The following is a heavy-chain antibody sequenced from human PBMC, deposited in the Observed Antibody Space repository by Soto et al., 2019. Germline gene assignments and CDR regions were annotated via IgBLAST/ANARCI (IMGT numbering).Heavy chain of an antibody. CDR1: GGSISSGGYY. V-gene: IGHV4-31*03. J-gene: IGHJ6*02. CDR2: IYYSGST. Sequence: TSETLSLTCTVSGGSISSGGYYWSWIRQHPGKGLEWIGYIYYSGSTYYNPSLKSRVTISVDTSKNQFSLKLSSVTAADTAVYYCARGHVSIAARPSFRQLYYYGMDVCGQGTTVTVSS. CDR3: ARGHVSIAARPSFRQLYYYGMDV. D-gene: IGHD6-6*01.